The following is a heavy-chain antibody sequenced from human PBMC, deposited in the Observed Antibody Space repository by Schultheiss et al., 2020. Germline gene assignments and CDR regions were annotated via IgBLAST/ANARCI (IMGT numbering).Heavy chain of an antibody. CDR3: ARGGSYYDYWYFDL. CDR2: IYYSGST. J-gene: IGHJ2*01. Sequence: SETLSLTCTVSGGSISSSSYYWGWIRQPPGKGLEWIGSIYYSGSTYYNPSLKSRVTISVDTSKNQFSLKLSSVTAADTAVYYCARGGSYYDYWYFDLWGRGTLVTVSS. V-gene: IGHV4-39*07. CDR1: GGSISSSSYY. D-gene: IGHD1-26*01.